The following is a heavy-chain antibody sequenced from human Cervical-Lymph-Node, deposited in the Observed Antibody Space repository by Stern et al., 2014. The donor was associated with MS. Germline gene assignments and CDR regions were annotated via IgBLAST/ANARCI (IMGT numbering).Heavy chain of an antibody. Sequence: QVQLQQWGAGLLKPSETLSLTCAVYGGSFSGYYWSWIRQPPGKGLEWIGEINHRGNTNYNPSLKSRVTISVDTSKNQFSLRLTSVIAADTAVYYCARGLNLGYGGGWYSNWGQGTLVTVSS. CDR3: ARGLNLGYGGGWYSN. CDR1: GGSFSGYY. CDR2: INHRGNT. J-gene: IGHJ4*02. V-gene: IGHV4-34*01. D-gene: IGHD6-19*01.